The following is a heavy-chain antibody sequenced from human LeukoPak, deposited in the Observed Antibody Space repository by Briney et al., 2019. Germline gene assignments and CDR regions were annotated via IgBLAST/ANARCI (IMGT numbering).Heavy chain of an antibody. CDR1: GFTFSSYS. D-gene: IGHD6-13*01. J-gene: IGHJ3*02. V-gene: IGHV3-48*04. Sequence: PGGSLRLSCAASGFTFSSYSMNWVRQAPGKGLEWVSYISSSGSTIYYADSVKGRFTISRDNAKNSLYLQMNSLRAEDTAVYYCARVYIAAAGWVWEAFDIWGQGTMVTVSS. CDR2: ISSSGSTI. CDR3: ARVYIAAAGWVWEAFDI.